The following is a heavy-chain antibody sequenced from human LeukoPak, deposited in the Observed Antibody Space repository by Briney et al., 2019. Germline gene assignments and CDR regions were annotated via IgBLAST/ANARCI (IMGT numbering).Heavy chain of an antibody. CDR3: ARYWSGFDY. CDR2: IYYSGTT. J-gene: IGHJ4*02. CDR1: GGSISSYY. D-gene: IGHD3-3*01. Sequence: PSETLSLTCTVSGGSISSYYWSCIRQPPGKGLEWIGYIYYSGTTNYNPSLNSRVTISLDTSKKQFSLNLRFVTAADTAVYFCARYWSGFDYWGQVTLVTVSS. V-gene: IGHV4-59*08.